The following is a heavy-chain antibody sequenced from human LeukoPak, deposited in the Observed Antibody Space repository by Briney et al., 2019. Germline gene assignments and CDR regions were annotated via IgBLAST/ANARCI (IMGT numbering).Heavy chain of an antibody. CDR3: ASTIEIAAAGTGSFDY. CDR1: GFTFSSYE. J-gene: IGHJ4*02. V-gene: IGHV3-48*03. Sequence: PGGSLRLSCAASGFTFSSYEMKWVRQAPGKGLEWVSYISSSGSTIYYADSVKGRFTISRDNAKNSLYLQMNSLRAEDTAVYYCASTIEIAAAGTGSFDYWGQGTLVTVSS. D-gene: IGHD6-13*01. CDR2: ISSSGSTI.